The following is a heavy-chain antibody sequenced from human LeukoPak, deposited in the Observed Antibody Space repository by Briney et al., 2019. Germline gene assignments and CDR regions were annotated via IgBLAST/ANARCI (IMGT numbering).Heavy chain of an antibody. V-gene: IGHV4-34*01. CDR2: SNHSGST. CDR1: GDSFSLYY. Sequence: SDTLSLTCALYGDSFSLYYWSWIRQPPGKGLEWIGESNHSGSTNYNPSLKSRVPISVDTSKNQFSLKLHSVTAADTAVYYCARGQVARYGSGSYYARFDYWGQGTLVTVSS. J-gene: IGHJ4*02. D-gene: IGHD3-10*01. CDR3: ARGQVARYGSGSYYARFDY.